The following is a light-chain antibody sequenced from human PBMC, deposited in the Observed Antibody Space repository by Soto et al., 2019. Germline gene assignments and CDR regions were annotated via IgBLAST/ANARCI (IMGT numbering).Light chain of an antibody. CDR3: QQYGSSPIT. CDR2: GAS. J-gene: IGKJ5*01. V-gene: IGKV3-20*01. CDR1: QSVSSN. Sequence: DIVMTQSPATLSVSPGEGATLSCRASQSVSSNLAWYQQKPGQAPRLLISGASTRATGVPDRVSGSGSGTDFTLTISRLEPEDFAVYYCQQYGSSPITFGQGTRLETK.